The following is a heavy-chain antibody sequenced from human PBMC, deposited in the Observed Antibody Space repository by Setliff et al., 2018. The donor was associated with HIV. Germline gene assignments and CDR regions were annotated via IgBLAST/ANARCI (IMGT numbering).Heavy chain of an antibody. D-gene: IGHD6-13*01. CDR2: IYYSGST. V-gene: IGHV4-59*01. CDR3: ARDRPSSSWYFNAFDI. CDR1: GGSISTYY. Sequence: PPETLSLTCTVSGGSISTYYWSWIRQPPGKRLEWIGYIYYSGSTNYNPSLNSRVTISVDTSKKQFSLKLTSVTAADTAVYYCARDRPSSSWYFNAFDIWGQGTRVTVSS. J-gene: IGHJ3*02.